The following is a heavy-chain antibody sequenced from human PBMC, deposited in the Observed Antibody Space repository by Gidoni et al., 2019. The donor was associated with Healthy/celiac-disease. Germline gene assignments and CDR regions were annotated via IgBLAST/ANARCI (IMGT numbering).Heavy chain of an antibody. D-gene: IGHD6-13*01. CDR2: NKSETYGDTS. Sequence: DVQLVEPGVRLVKPGGSLRLSCTASGSTFTNAWLIWVCRAPGKGLEWDVRNKSETYGDTSDNAAPFKGRFTISRDTSKVKLYLQMNSLKTEDTTVYYCAAGRSDRYSSSLYPREYYIDVWGKGTTVTVSS. CDR1: GSTFTNAW. J-gene: IGHJ6*03. CDR3: AAGRSDRYSSSLYPREYYIDV. V-gene: IGHV3-15*01.